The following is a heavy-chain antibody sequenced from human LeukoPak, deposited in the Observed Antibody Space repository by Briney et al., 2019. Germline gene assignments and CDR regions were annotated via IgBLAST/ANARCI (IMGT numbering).Heavy chain of an antibody. CDR2: IRYDGSNK. Sequence: GGSLRLSCAASGFTFSSYWMSWVRQAPGKGLEWVAFIRYDGSNKYYADSVKGRFTISRDNSKNTLYLLMNSLTVEDAAVYYCARGYCSGTSCYNGLDYWGQGTLVTVSS. CDR1: GFTFSSYW. J-gene: IGHJ4*02. CDR3: ARGYCSGTSCYNGLDY. D-gene: IGHD2-2*02. V-gene: IGHV3-30*02.